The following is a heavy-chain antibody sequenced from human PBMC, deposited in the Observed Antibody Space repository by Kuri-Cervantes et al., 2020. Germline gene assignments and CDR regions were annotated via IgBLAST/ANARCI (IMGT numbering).Heavy chain of an antibody. CDR2: ISSSGSTI. J-gene: IGHJ3*02. CDR3: ARFYSSGWLNVHDAFDI. CDR1: GFTFSDYY. Sequence: GESLKISCAASGFTFSDYYMCWIRQAPGKGLEWVSYISSSGSTIYYADSVKGRFTISGDNAKNSLYLQMNSLRAEDTAVYYCARFYSSGWLNVHDAFDIWGQGTMVTVSS. V-gene: IGHV3-11*01. D-gene: IGHD6-19*01.